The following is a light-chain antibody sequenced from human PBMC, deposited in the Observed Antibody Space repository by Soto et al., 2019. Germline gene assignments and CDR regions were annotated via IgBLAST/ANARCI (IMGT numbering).Light chain of an antibody. J-gene: IGKJ1*01. CDR3: QQYDSSRQT. V-gene: IGKV3-20*01. Sequence: ESVLTQSPCTLSLSPGERATLSCRASQSVTSSYLAWYQQKPGQAPRLLIYGASSRATGIPDRFTGSGSGTDFTLTISRLEPEDFAVYYCQQYDSSRQTFGQGTKVDIK. CDR2: GAS. CDR1: QSVTSSY.